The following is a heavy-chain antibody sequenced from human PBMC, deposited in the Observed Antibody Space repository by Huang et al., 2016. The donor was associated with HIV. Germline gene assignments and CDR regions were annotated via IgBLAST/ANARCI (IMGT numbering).Heavy chain of an antibody. Sequence: MMLMESGGGVVQPGKSMRLSCTASGLVFGISSIYWGRPAGVKGVGWFGGSSFGGWHADYKDSVRCLFTVSRDNKKNLVFLDWASGKVDDTAMECCAKGIMKKGLTVVDGYAPHILYLCAGMDVWCKGTPVIVSS. V-gene: IGHV3-30*04. J-gene: IGHJ6*04. CDR1: GLVFGISS. D-gene: IGHD3-16*01. CDR3: AKGIMKKGLTVVDGYAPHILYLCAGMDV. CDR2: SSFGGWHA.